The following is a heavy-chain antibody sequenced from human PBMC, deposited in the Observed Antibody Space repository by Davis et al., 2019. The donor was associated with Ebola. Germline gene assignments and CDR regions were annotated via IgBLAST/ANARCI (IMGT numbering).Heavy chain of an antibody. V-gene: IGHV3-7*01. CDR3: ARDADWAFDC. Sequence: GESLKISCAASGLTFSNYWMTWIRQAPGKGPEWVATIKPDGSEKYYVDSVKGRFTISRDNAKNSLYLQMNSLRDEDTAVYYCARDADWAFDCWGPGTLVTVSS. CDR2: IKPDGSEK. CDR1: GLTFSNYW. J-gene: IGHJ4*02. D-gene: IGHD3/OR15-3a*01.